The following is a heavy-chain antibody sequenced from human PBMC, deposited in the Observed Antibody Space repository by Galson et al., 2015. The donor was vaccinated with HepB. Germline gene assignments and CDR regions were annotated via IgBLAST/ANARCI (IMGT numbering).Heavy chain of an antibody. V-gene: IGHV4-34*01. D-gene: IGHD3-9*01. CDR2: INESGGR. Sequence: LSLTCAVFGGSFSDYYWTWIRQSPEKGLEWIGEINESGGRNYNPSFEGRVNISLETSKRQFSLRLNSVTAADTAVYYCARGVLRYFRFDLWGQGTLVTVSS. CDR1: GGSFSDYY. CDR3: ARGVLRYFRFDL. J-gene: IGHJ5*01.